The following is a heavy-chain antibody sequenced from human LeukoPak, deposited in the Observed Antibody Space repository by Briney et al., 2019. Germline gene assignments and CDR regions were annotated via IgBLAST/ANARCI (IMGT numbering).Heavy chain of an antibody. V-gene: IGHV3-30*18. D-gene: IGHD6-6*01. CDR2: ISYDGSNK. J-gene: IGHJ6*02. CDR3: AKWGSSSSSFYFYGMDV. Sequence: PGGSLRLSCAASGFTFSSYGMHWVRQAPGKGLEWVAVISYDGSNKYYADSVKGRFTISRDNSKNTVYLQMNSLRAEDTAVYYCAKWGSSSSSFYFYGMDVWGQGTTVTVSS. CDR1: GFTFSSYG.